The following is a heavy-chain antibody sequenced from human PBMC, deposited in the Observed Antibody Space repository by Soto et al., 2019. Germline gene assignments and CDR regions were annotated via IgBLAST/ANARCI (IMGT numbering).Heavy chain of an antibody. CDR3: ARVPIYYDSSGYYHYGTFDI. Sequence: SETLSLTCTVSGGSINSYWWSWIRQPAGKGLEWIGRVYSSGTTDYNPSLNSRATLSVETSKNQFSLKLSSVTAADTAVYYCARVPIYYDSSGYYHYGTFDIWGQGTMVTVSS. CDR1: GGSINSYW. CDR2: VYSSGTT. V-gene: IGHV4-4*07. J-gene: IGHJ3*02. D-gene: IGHD3-22*01.